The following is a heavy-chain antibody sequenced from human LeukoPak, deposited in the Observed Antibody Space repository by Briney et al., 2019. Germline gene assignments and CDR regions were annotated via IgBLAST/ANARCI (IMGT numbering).Heavy chain of an antibody. V-gene: IGHV1-69*04. D-gene: IGHD5-12*01. CDR3: ARDSSVEMATPFDY. J-gene: IGHJ4*02. Sequence: GASVKVSCKASGYTFTSYDINWVRQAPGQGLEWMGRIIPILGIANYAQKFQGRVTITADKSTSTAYMELSSLRSEDTAVYYCARDSSVEMATPFDYWGQGTLVTVSS. CDR2: IIPILGIA. CDR1: GYTFTSYD.